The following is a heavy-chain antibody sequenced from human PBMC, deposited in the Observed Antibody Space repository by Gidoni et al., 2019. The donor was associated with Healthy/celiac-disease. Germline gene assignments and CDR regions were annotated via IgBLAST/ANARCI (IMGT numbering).Heavy chain of an antibody. CDR2: ISGSGGST. Sequence: EVQLLESGGGLVQPGGSLRLSCEAPGFTFSSYAMSWVRQSPGKGLEWVSDISGSGGSTYYADSVKGRFTISRDNSKNTLYLQMNSLRAEDTAVYYCAKDLSYDFWRVDNWFDPWGQGTLVTVSS. CDR1: GFTFSSYA. D-gene: IGHD3-3*01. CDR3: AKDLSYDFWRVDNWFDP. J-gene: IGHJ5*02. V-gene: IGHV3-23*01.